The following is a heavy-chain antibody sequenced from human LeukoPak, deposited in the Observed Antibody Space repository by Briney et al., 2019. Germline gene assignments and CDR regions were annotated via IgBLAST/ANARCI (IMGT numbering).Heavy chain of an antibody. CDR2: IYYSGST. V-gene: IGHV4-59*01. J-gene: IGHJ3*02. Sequence: SPSETLSLTCTVSGGSISRYYWRWIRQPPGKGLEWIGYIYYSGSTNYNPSLKSRVTISVDTSKNQFSLKLSSVTAADTAVYYCARIGPNDAFDIWGQGTMVTVSS. CDR3: ARIGPNDAFDI. CDR1: GGSISRYY.